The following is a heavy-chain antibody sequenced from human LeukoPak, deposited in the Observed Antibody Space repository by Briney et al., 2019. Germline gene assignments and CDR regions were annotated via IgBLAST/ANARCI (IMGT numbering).Heavy chain of an antibody. CDR3: ASRDGSNKYFDY. J-gene: IGHJ4*02. CDR1: GGSFSGYY. CDR2: TNHSGST. Sequence: SETLSLTCAVYGGSFSGYYWSWIRQPPGKGLEWIGETNHSGSTNYNPSLKSRVTTSVDTSKNQFSLKVRSVTAADTAVYYCASRDGSNKYFDYWGQGTLVTVSS. V-gene: IGHV4-34*01. D-gene: IGHD5-12*01.